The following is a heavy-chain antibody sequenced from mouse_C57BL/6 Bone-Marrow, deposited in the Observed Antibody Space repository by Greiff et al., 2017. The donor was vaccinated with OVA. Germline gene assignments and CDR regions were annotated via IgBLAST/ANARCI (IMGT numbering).Heavy chain of an antibody. CDR2: IRNKANGYTT. D-gene: IGHD4-1*01. CDR3: ASLELGQGYAMDY. CDR1: GFTFTDYY. V-gene: IGHV7-3*01. Sequence: EVKLVESGGGLVQPGGSLSLSCAASGFTFTDYYMSWVRQPPGKALEWLGFIRNKANGYTTEYSASVKGRFTISRDNSQSILYLQMNALRAEDSATYYGASLELGQGYAMDYWGQGTSVTVSS. J-gene: IGHJ4*01.